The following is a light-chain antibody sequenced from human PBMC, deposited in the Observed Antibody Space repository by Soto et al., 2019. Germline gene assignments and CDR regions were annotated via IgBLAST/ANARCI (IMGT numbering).Light chain of an antibody. J-gene: IGKJ4*01. CDR1: QSVRSSH. Sequence: ALTQAPGTLYMSPGERATLSCRTSQSVRSSHLAWYQQKPGQAPRLLIYGASSRATGIPDRFSGSGSGTDFTLTISRLEPEDFAVYHCQQYSSSPLTFGGGTKVDI. CDR3: QQYSSSPLT. CDR2: GAS. V-gene: IGKV3-20*01.